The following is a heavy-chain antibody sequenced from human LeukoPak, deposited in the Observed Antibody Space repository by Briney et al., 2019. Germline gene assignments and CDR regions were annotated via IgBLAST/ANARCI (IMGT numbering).Heavy chain of an antibody. CDR1: GFTFSNYW. CDR2: IKPDGSDQ. J-gene: IGHJ4*02. Sequence: PGGSLRLSCAASGFTFSNYWMSWVRQAPGKGLEWVANIKPDGSDQYYVDSVKGRFTISRDNAKNSLYLQMNSLRADDTAVYYCARHRSSWYFDYWGQGTLVTVSS. D-gene: IGHD6-13*01. CDR3: ARHRSSWYFDY. V-gene: IGHV3-7*01.